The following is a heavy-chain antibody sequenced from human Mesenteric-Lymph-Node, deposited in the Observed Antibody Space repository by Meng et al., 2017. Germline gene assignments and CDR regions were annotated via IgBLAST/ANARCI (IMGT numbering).Heavy chain of an antibody. CDR3: VKDDGDGDY. Sequence: GESLKISCAASGFTFSSYAMHWVRQAPGKGLEWVAVISYDGSNKYYADSVKGRFTISRDNSKNTLSLQMNSLRAEDTAVYYCVKDDGDGDYWVQGTLVTVSS. D-gene: IGHD4-17*01. CDR2: ISYDGSNK. CDR1: GFTFSSYA. V-gene: IGHV3-30*04. J-gene: IGHJ4*02.